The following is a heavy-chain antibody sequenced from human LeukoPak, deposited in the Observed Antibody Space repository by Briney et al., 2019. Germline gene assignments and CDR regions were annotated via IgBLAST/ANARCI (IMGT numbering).Heavy chain of an antibody. CDR2: INPSGGST. CDR3: ARDRSGGEFDP. V-gene: IGHV1-46*01. CDR1: GYTFTSYY. D-gene: IGHD3-16*01. J-gene: IGHJ5*02. Sequence: ASVKVSCKASGYTFTSYYMHWVRQAPGQGLEWMGIINPSGGSTSYAQKFQGRVTMTRDMSTSTVYMELSSLRSEDTAVYYCARDRSGGEFDPWGQGTLVTVSS.